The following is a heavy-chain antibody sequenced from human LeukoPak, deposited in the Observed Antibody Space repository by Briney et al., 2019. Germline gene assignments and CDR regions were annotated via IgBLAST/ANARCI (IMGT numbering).Heavy chain of an antibody. Sequence: PSGALSLTCTVSGGSISSYYWSWIRQPPGKGLEWIGYIYYSGSTNYNPTLKSRVTISVDTSKNEFSLKLSSVTAADTAVYYCASNYYGSGSLDYWGQGNLVTV. D-gene: IGHD3-10*01. CDR1: GGSISSYY. V-gene: IGHV4-59*12. J-gene: IGHJ4*02. CDR3: ASNYYGSGSLDY. CDR2: IYYSGST.